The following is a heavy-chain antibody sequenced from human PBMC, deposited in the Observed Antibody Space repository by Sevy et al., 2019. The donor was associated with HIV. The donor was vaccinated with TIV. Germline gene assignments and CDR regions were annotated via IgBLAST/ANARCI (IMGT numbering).Heavy chain of an antibody. V-gene: IGHV3-74*01. D-gene: IGHD3-22*01. Sequence: GGSLRLSCAASGFTFSSYWMHWVRQAPGKGLVWVSRINSDGSSTSYADSVKGRFTNSRDNAKNTLYLQMNSLRAEDTAVYYCARDEYYYDSSGYYLNWFDPWGQGTLVTVSS. J-gene: IGHJ5*02. CDR3: ARDEYYYDSSGYYLNWFDP. CDR2: INSDGSST. CDR1: GFTFSSYW.